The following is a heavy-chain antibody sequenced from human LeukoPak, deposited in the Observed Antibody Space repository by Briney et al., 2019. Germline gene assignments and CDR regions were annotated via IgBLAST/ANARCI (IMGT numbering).Heavy chain of an antibody. CDR3: ARDHGSGSERPDAFDI. CDR2: ISAYNGNT. V-gene: IGHV1-18*01. Sequence: ASVKVSCKASGYTFTSYGISWVRQAPGQGLEWMGWISAYNGNTNYAQKLQGRVTMTTDTSTSTAYMELRSLRSDDTAAYYCARDHGSGSERPDAFDIWGQGTMVTVSS. J-gene: IGHJ3*02. D-gene: IGHD1-26*01. CDR1: GYTFTSYG.